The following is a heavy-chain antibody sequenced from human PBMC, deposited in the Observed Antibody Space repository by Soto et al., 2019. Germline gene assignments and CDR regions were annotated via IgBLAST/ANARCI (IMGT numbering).Heavy chain of an antibody. V-gene: IGHV4-30-4*01. CDR2: IYYSGST. J-gene: IGHJ4*02. CDR3: ARVATSGMHFYFDS. CDR1: SGSISNNNYY. Sequence: QVQLQESGPGLVKHSQTLSLTCSVSSGSISNNNYYWTWIRQHPGKDLEWLGYIYYSGSTFYNPSLESRLTISVDTSKNQFSLKLSSVTAADTAIYFCARVATSGMHFYFDSWGQGALVTVSS.